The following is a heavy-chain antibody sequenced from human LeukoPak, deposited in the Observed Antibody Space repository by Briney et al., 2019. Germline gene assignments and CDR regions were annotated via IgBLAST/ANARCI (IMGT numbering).Heavy chain of an antibody. V-gene: IGHV3-21*01. CDR2: ISSSSSYM. J-gene: IGHJ4*02. Sequence: GGSLRLSCAASGFTFSSYSMNWVRQAPGKGLEWVSSISSSSSYMYYADSVKGRFTISRDNAKNSLYLQMNSLRAEDTAVYYCARDVAGHDYWGQGTLVTVSS. CDR1: GFTFSSYS. D-gene: IGHD6-19*01. CDR3: ARDVAGHDY.